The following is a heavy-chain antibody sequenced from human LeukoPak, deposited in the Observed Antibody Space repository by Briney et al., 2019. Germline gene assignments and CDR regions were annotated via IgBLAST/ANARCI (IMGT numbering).Heavy chain of an antibody. CDR1: GLTFSSSW. CDR2: IKTDGSET. V-gene: IGHV3-7*03. CDR3: VKNDGWFHLAQ. D-gene: IGHD6-19*01. Sequence: TGGSLRLSCAVSGLTFSSSWMDWVRQAPGKGLEWVGHIKTDGSETYYLDSLKGRISISRDNTNNALYLQMNSLRVEDTAIYYCVKNDGWFHLAQWGQGTLVTVSS. J-gene: IGHJ4*02.